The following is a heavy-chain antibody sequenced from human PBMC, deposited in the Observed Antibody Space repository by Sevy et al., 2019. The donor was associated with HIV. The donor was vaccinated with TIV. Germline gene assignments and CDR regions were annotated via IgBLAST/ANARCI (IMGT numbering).Heavy chain of an antibody. Sequence: ASVKVSCKASGGTFSSYAISWVRQAPGQGLEWMGRIIPIFGTANYAQKFQGRVTITADESTSTAYMELSSLRSEDTAVYYCARDPLVKIVVVTAGAAFDIWGQGTMVTVSS. J-gene: IGHJ3*02. V-gene: IGHV1-69*13. D-gene: IGHD2-21*02. CDR2: IIPIFGTA. CDR3: ARDPLVKIVVVTAGAAFDI. CDR1: GGTFSSYA.